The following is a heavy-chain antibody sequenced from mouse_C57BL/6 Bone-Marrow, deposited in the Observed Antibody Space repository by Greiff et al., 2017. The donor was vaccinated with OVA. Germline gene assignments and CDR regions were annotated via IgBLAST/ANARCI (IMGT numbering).Heavy chain of an antibody. V-gene: IGHV4-1*01. D-gene: IGHD1-1*01. J-gene: IGHJ1*03. CDR3: ARRSDYYGSSYGYFDV. CDR1: GIDFSRYW. Sequence: EVKLMESGGGLVQPGGSLKLSCAASGIDFSRYWMSWVRRAPGKGLEWIGEINPDSSTINYAPSLKDKFIISRDKAKNTLYLQMSKVRSEDTALYYCARRSDYYGSSYGYFDVWGTGTTVTVSS. CDR2: INPDSSTI.